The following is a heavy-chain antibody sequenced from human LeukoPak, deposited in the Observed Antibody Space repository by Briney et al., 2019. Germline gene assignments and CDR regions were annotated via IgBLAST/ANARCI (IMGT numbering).Heavy chain of an antibody. D-gene: IGHD1-26*01. CDR2: IKPNWCCT. CDR1: WYTFTRYH. CDR3: ARGALVQDSWELSPLDSPYFDY. V-gene: IGHV1-46*01. Sequence: APGEVSCQGSWYTFTRYHMHRVRPAPGPRAEGVGIIKPNWCCTSYAQKFQGRVTMTRDTSTSTVYMELSSLRSEDTAVYYCARGALVQDSWELSPLDSPYFDYWGQGTLVTVSS. J-gene: IGHJ4*02.